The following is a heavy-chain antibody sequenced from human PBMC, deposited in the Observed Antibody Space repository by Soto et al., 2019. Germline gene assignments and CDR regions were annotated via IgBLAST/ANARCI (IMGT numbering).Heavy chain of an antibody. CDR3: ARGYDQRGNY. D-gene: IGHD2-2*01. CDR1: GYTFTSYR. J-gene: IGHJ4*02. Sequence: GASVKVSCKASGYTFTSYRMHWVRQAPGQGLEWMGIINPSGGSATYAQKFQGRVTMTSDTSTSTVYMELSSLRSEDAAVYYCARGYDQRGNYWGQGTLVTVSS. CDR2: INPSGGSA. V-gene: IGHV1-46*03.